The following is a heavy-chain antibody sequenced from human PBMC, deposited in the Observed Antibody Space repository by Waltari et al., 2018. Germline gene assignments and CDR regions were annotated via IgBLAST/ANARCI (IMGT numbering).Heavy chain of an antibody. Sequence: HVQLQESGPGLVKPSGTLSLTSTVSGDPLYSFYWRWIRQPPGQGLEWLGYIYYNGNTDYNPSLKNRISFTLDTSKNQFSLRLSSVTAADTAVYFCAKLSAQQFYFDITYSPDSYYYYGMDVWGQGTTVTVAS. D-gene: IGHD6-13*01. V-gene: IGHV4-59*08. CDR1: GDPLYSFY. CDR2: IYYNGNT. CDR3: AKLSAQQFYFDITYSPDSYYYYGMDV. J-gene: IGHJ6*02.